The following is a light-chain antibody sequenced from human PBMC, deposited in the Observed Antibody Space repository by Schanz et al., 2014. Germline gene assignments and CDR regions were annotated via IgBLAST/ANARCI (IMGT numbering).Light chain of an antibody. CDR3: SSYAGSNNLV. V-gene: IGLV2-11*01. CDR2: DVS. CDR1: GSDVGGYNY. J-gene: IGLJ2*01. Sequence: QSSLTQPRSVSGSPGQSVTLSCTGTGSDVGGYNYVSWYQQHPGKAPRVMIYDVSKRPSGVPDRFSGSKSGNTASLTVSGLQAEDEADYYCSSYAGSNNLVFGGGTKLTVL.